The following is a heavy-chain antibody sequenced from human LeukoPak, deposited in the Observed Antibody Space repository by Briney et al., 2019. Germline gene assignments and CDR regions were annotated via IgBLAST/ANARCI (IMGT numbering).Heavy chain of an antibody. D-gene: IGHD6-13*01. CDR3: ARPGTSRYTTYYFDS. CDR2: ISPYNGNT. Sequence: EASVKVSCKASGYSFTNYVINWVRQVPGQGLEWIGWISPYNGNTDYAQKLQGRVTLTTDTSTSTAYMELRSLRSDDTAVYYCARPGTSRYTTYYFDSWGQGTLVTVSS. CDR1: GYSFTNYV. J-gene: IGHJ4*02. V-gene: IGHV1-18*01.